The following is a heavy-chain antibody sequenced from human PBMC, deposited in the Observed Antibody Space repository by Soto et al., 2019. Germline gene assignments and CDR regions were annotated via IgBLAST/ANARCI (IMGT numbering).Heavy chain of an antibody. CDR1: GFTFNTYA. Sequence: QVQLVESGGGVVLPGRSLRLSCAASGFTFNTYAIHWVRQAPGKGLEWVAIISYDGSDKYYADSVKGRFTISRDTSKNTLYLQMNSLRSEDTAVYYCAKGMGPFYYYAMDVWGQGTTVTVSS. CDR3: AKGMGPFYYYAMDV. J-gene: IGHJ6*02. V-gene: IGHV3-30*18. D-gene: IGHD3-16*01. CDR2: ISYDGSDK.